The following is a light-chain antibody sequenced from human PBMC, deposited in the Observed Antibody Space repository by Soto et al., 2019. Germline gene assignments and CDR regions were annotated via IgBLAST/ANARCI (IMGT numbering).Light chain of an antibody. J-gene: IGLJ1*01. CDR1: SSDVGGFRY. V-gene: IGLV2-14*03. Sequence: QSALTQPASVSGSPGQSITISCTGTSSDVGGFRYVSWFQQHPGTAPKLIIYEVDNRPSGVSSRFSGSKSGNTASLTISGLQAEDEADYHCSSYPSSNIPYVFGTGTKVTVL. CDR3: SSYPSSNIPYV. CDR2: EVD.